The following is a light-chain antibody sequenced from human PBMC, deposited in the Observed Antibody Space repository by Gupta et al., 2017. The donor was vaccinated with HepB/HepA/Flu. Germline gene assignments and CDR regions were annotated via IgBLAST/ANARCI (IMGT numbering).Light chain of an antibody. CDR3: QQYGNSPFT. CDR1: QCVGANF. CDR2: AAS. Sequence: ENVLTQSPGTLSLSPGERASLSCRASQCVGANFVAWYQQKPGQAPRLLIYAASNSATGVPGRFSGSGSVTDFTLTISKLESEDFAVYYCQQYGNSPFTFGPGTKVDLK. V-gene: IGKV3-20*01. J-gene: IGKJ3*01.